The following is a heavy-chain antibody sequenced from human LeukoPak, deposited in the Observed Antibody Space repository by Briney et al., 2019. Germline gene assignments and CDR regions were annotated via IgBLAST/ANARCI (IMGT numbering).Heavy chain of an antibody. D-gene: IGHD6-19*01. Sequence: GGSLRLSCAASGFTFDDYAMHWVRQAPGKGLEGVSGISWNSGSIGYADSVKGRFTISRDNAKNSLYLQMNSLRAEDMALYYCAKDKYSSGLESDWYFDLWGRGTLVTVSS. CDR1: GFTFDDYA. CDR3: AKDKYSSGLESDWYFDL. V-gene: IGHV3-9*03. J-gene: IGHJ2*01. CDR2: ISWNSGSI.